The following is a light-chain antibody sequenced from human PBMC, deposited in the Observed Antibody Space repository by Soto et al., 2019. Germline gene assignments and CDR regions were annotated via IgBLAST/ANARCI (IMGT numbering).Light chain of an antibody. Sequence: DIQMTQSPSTLSASVGDRVTITCRASQSISSWLAWYQQKPGKAPQLLIYKASRLESGVPSRFSGSGSGTEFTLTISSLQPDDFAADYCQQYDNYWRFGQGTKVDIK. J-gene: IGKJ1*01. CDR1: QSISSW. CDR3: QQYDNYWR. V-gene: IGKV1-5*03. CDR2: KAS.